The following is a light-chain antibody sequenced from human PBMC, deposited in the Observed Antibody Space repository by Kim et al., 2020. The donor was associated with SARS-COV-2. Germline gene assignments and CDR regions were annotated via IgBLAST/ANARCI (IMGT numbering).Light chain of an antibody. J-gene: IGLJ3*02. CDR2: YDD. V-gene: IGLV1-36*01. Sequence: RQRVTISCSGSSSNIGNNGVNWFQQLPGKAPRLVIYYDDLVPSGVSDRFSGSKSGTSASLAISGLQSGDEADYYCAAWDDSLNGWVFGGGTQLTVL. CDR1: SSNIGNNG. CDR3: AAWDDSLNGWV.